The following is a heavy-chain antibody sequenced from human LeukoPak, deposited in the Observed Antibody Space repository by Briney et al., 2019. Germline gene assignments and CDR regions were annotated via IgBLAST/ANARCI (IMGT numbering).Heavy chain of an antibody. CDR1: GDSITGYY. CDR2: IYYSGST. Sequence: SETLSLTCSVSGDSITGYYWGWIRQPPGKGLEWIGYIYYSGSTNYNPSLKSRVTMSVDTSKNQFSLKLSSVTAADTAVYYCARGPYSYDSSGAFDIWGQGTMVTVSS. V-gene: IGHV4-59*01. J-gene: IGHJ3*02. CDR3: ARGPYSYDSSGAFDI. D-gene: IGHD3-22*01.